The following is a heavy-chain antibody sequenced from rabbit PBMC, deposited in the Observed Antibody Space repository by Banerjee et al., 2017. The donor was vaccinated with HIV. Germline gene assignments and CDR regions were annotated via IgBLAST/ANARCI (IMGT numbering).Heavy chain of an antibody. CDR1: GFSFSNIYY. J-gene: IGHJ4*01. D-gene: IGHD1-1*01. V-gene: IGHV1S45*01. CDR3: ARGYSSGGAYYPM. Sequence: QEQLEESGGDLVKPGASLTLTCTASGFSFSNIYYMCWVRQAPGKGLEWIGCIGTGSGSTYYASWVNGRFTISKTSSTVDLKMTSLTAADTATYFCARGYSSGGAYYPMWGPGTLVTVS. CDR2: IGTGSGST.